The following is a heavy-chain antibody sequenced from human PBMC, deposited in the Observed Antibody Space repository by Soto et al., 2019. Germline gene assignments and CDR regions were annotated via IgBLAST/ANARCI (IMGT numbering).Heavy chain of an antibody. CDR1: GFTFTSYY. Sequence: QVHLVQSGAEVKKPGASVKVSCKASGFTFTSYYMHWVRQAPGQGLEWMGLINPYDDTTDHAQKFQGRLTVTRDTSTNIVYMELSSLRSEDTAVYYCAREGAAAAKMFDYWDQGTLVTVSS. CDR2: INPYDDTT. CDR3: AREGAAAAKMFDY. D-gene: IGHD6-13*01. J-gene: IGHJ4*02. V-gene: IGHV1-46*01.